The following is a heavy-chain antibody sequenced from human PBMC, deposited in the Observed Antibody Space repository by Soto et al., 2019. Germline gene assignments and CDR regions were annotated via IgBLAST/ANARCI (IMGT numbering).Heavy chain of an antibody. D-gene: IGHD3-3*01. V-gene: IGHV3-23*01. CDR2: ISGSGGST. CDR3: AKFENYDFWSGYWGYFDY. CDR1: GFTFSSYA. J-gene: IGHJ4*02. Sequence: GGSLRLSCAASGFTFSSYAMSWVRQAPGKGLEWVSAISGSGGSTYYADSVKGRFTISRDNSKNTLYLQMNSLRAEDTAVYYCAKFENYDFWSGYWGYFDYWGQGTLVTVSS.